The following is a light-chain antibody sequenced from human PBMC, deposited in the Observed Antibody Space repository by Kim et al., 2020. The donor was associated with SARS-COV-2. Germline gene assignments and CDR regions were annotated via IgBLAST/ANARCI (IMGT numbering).Light chain of an antibody. CDR2: QDS. J-gene: IGLJ3*02. CDR1: KVGDKY. CDR3: QAWDSARV. Sequence: VYVTPGQKARVTCAEEKVGDKYACWYQQKPSQSPVLVIYQDSKRPSGIPERFSGSNSGNTATLTISGTQAMDEADYYCQAWDSARVFGGGTQLTVL. V-gene: IGLV3-1*01.